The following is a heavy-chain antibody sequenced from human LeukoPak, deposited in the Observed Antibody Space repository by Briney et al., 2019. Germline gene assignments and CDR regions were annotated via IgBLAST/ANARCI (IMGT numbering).Heavy chain of an antibody. D-gene: IGHD6-6*01. J-gene: IGHJ5*02. CDR3: AREGFDGSSDGFDP. CDR2: ISWNSGSI. V-gene: IGHV3-9*01. CDR1: GFTFDDYA. Sequence: GRSLRLSCAASGFTFDDYAMHWVRQAPGKGLEWVSGISWNSGSIGYADSVKGRFTISRDNAKNSLYLQMNSLRAEDTAVYYCAREGFDGSSDGFDPWGQGTLVTVSS.